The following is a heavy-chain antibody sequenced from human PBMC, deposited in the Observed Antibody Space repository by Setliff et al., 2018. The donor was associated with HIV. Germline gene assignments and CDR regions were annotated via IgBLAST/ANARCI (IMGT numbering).Heavy chain of an antibody. CDR3: AKPCLLWFGEPHFDY. D-gene: IGHD3-10*01. V-gene: IGHV3-30*02. Sequence: GGSLRLSCAASGFTFSTYGMHWVRQAPGKGLEWVAFIRYDGSNKYYADSVKGRFTISRDNSKNTLYLQMNSLRAEDTAVYYCAKPCLLWFGEPHFDYWGQGTLVTVSS. CDR2: IRYDGSNK. CDR1: GFTFSTYG. J-gene: IGHJ4*02.